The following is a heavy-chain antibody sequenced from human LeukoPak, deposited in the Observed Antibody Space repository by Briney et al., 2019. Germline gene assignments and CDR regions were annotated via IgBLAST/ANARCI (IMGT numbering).Heavy chain of an antibody. CDR3: ARESAGPNCSSTSCYFRRVN. Sequence: ASAKVSCKASGYTFTGYYMHWVRQAPGQGLEWMGWINPNSGGTNYAQKFQGRVTMTRDTSISTAYMELSRLRSDDTAVYYCARESAGPNCSSTSCYFRRVNWGQGTLVTVSS. CDR1: GYTFTGYY. CDR2: INPNSGGT. J-gene: IGHJ4*02. V-gene: IGHV1-2*02. D-gene: IGHD2-2*01.